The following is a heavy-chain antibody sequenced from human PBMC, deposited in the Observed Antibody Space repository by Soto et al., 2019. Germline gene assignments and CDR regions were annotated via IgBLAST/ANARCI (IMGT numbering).Heavy chain of an antibody. CDR1: GFTFSSYG. J-gene: IGHJ4*02. Sequence: VQLVESGGGVVQPGRSLRLSCAASGFTFSSYGMHWVRQPPGKGLEWVAAISYDGSNEHYADSVKGRFTISRDNSKITVYLQMNSLRAEDTAVYYCAKDTYYHDSTGYYVFDYWGQGTLVTVSS. D-gene: IGHD3-22*01. CDR3: AKDTYYHDSTGYYVFDY. V-gene: IGHV3-30*18. CDR2: ISYDGSNE.